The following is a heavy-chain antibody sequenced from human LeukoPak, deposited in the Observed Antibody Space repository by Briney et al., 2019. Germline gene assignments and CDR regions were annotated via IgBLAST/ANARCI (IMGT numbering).Heavy chain of an antibody. D-gene: IGHD6-13*01. CDR1: RFTFTSYA. V-gene: IGHV3-23*01. CDR2: ISGSGGST. Sequence: GGSLRLSCVASRFTFTSYAMSWVRQAPGKGLEWVSGISGSGGSTYHADSVRGRFTISRDNSKSTLYLQMNSLRAEDTAVYYCAKTTIAAAGSPYDNWFDPWGQGTLVTVSS. J-gene: IGHJ5*02. CDR3: AKTTIAAAGSPYDNWFDP.